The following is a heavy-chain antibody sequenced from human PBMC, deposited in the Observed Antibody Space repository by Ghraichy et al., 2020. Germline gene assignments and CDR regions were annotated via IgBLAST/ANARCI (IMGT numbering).Heavy chain of an antibody. CDR1: GFTFSSYG. D-gene: IGHD3-3*01. CDR2: IWYDGSNK. V-gene: IGHV3-33*01. Sequence: GGSLRLSCAASGFTFSSYGMHWVRQAPGKGLEWVAVIWYDGSNKYYADSVKGRFTISRDNSKNTLYLQMNSLRAEDTAVYYCARGGLWFSSIFGVVMGDVWGKGTTVTVSS. CDR3: ARGGLWFSSIFGVVMGDV. J-gene: IGHJ6*04.